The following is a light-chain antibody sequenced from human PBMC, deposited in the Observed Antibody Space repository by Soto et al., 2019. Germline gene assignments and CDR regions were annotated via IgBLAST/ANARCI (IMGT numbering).Light chain of an antibody. V-gene: IGLV1-51*02. CDR1: SSNIGNNY. CDR3: GTWDSSLSLYV. J-gene: IGLJ1*01. Sequence: QSVLTQPPSVSAAPGQKVTISCSGSSSNIGNNYLSWYQQLPGTAPKLLIYENNKRPSGIPDRFSGSKSGTSATLGITGLQTGDEADYYCGTWDSSLSLYVFGSGTKLTVL. CDR2: ENN.